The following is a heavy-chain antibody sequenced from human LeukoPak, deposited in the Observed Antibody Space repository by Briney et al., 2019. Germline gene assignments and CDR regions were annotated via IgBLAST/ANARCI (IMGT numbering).Heavy chain of an antibody. CDR1: GGSISSYY. CDR3: ARPGIAVAGPNWYFDL. D-gene: IGHD6-19*01. Sequence: SETLSLTCTVPGGSISSYYWSWIRQPPGKGLEWIGYIYYSGSTNYNPSLKSRVTISVDTSKNQFSLKLSSVTAADTAVYYCARPGIAVAGPNWYFDLWGRGTLVTVSS. V-gene: IGHV4-59*08. J-gene: IGHJ2*01. CDR2: IYYSGST.